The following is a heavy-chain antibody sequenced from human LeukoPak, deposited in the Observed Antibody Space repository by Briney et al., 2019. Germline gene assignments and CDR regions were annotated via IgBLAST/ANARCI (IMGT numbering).Heavy chain of an antibody. CDR3: AREGIHYGVTVY. CDR2: ISAYNGNT. D-gene: IGHD4-17*01. V-gene: IGHV1-18*01. J-gene: IGHJ4*02. CDR1: GYTFTRYG. Sequence: ASVKVSCKASGYTFTRYGIRWVRQAPGQGLEWMGWISAYNGNTNYAQKLQGRVTMTTDTSTSTAYMELRSLRSDDTAVYYCAREGIHYGVTVYWGQGTLVTVSS.